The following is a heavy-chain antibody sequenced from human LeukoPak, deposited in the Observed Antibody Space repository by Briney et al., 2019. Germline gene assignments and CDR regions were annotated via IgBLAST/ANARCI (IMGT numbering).Heavy chain of an antibody. Sequence: GGSLRLSCTASGFTVSSKYMNWVRQAPGQGLEWVSVLYSGGTAFYPDSVRGRFTISRDDSKNTLYLQMSSLRAEDTAVYYCARDSLSPPQGDSWGQGTLVTVSS. CDR3: ARDSLSPPQGDS. J-gene: IGHJ4*02. V-gene: IGHV3-53*01. CDR2: LYSGGTA. D-gene: IGHD2/OR15-2a*01. CDR1: GFTVSSKY.